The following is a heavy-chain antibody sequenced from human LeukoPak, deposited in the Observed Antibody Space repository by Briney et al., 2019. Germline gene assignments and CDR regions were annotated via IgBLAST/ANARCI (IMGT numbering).Heavy chain of an antibody. CDR3: ARGRGIAAAGTFGY. J-gene: IGHJ4*02. CDR2: IYHSGST. Sequence: SETLSLTCTVSGYSISSGGYYWSWIRQPPGKGLEWIGYIYHSGSTYYNPSLKSRVTISVDRSKNQFSLKLSSVTAADTAVYYCARGRGIAAAGTFGYWGQGTLVTVSS. CDR1: GYSISSGGYY. D-gene: IGHD6-13*01. V-gene: IGHV4-30-2*01.